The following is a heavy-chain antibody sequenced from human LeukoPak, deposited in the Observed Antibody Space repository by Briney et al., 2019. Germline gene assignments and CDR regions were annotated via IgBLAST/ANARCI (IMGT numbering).Heavy chain of an antibody. CDR1: GYIFTGYY. CDR2: IYPASGDT. J-gene: IGHJ4*02. CDR3: AGDFGSSSDY. Sequence: ASVKVSCKASGYIFTGYYVYWVRQAPGQGLEWMGRIYPASGDTNXAXKFQGRVTMTRDTSISTAYMELSRLRSDDTAVYYCAGDFGSSSDYWGQGTLVTVSS. D-gene: IGHD6-6*01. V-gene: IGHV1-2*06.